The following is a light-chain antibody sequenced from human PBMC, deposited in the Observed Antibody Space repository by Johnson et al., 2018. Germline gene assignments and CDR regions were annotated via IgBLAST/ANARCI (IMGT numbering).Light chain of an antibody. V-gene: IGLV1-51*02. CDR3: GTWDSSLMAGNV. CDR2: ENN. CDR1: SSNIGNNY. Sequence: QSVLTQPPSVSAAPGQKVTISCSGSSSNIGNNYVSWYQQLPGTAPKLLIYENNKRPSGIPDRFSGSKSGTSATLALPGLPTGDEADYYCGTWDSSLMAGNVFGTGTKVTVL. J-gene: IGLJ1*01.